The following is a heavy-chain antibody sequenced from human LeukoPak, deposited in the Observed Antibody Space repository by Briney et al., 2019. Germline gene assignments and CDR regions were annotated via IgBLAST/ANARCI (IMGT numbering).Heavy chain of an antibody. Sequence: SVKVSCKASGGTFSSYAIRWVRQAPGQGLEWMGGIIPIFGTANYAQKFQGRVTITTDESTSTAYRELSSLRSEETAVYYCAGGGCSGSWGQGTLVTVSS. CDR3: AGGGCSGS. J-gene: IGHJ5*02. CDR1: GGTFSSYA. CDR2: IIPIFGTA. V-gene: IGHV1-69*05. D-gene: IGHD2-15*01.